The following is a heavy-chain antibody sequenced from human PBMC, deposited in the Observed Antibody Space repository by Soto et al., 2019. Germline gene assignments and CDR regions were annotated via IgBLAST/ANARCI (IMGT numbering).Heavy chain of an antibody. J-gene: IGHJ6*02. CDR3: ARRLGYCSSTRCYGRDV. D-gene: IGHD2-2*01. CDR2: IDPSESYT. Sequence: PGEYLKISCKGSGYSFTSYWIRWVRQMPGKGLEWMGRIDPSESYTNYSPSFQGHVTISADKSISTAYLQWSSLKASDTAMYHCARRLGYCSSTRCYGRDVWVQGTPGSVSS. V-gene: IGHV5-10-1*01. CDR1: GYSFTSYW.